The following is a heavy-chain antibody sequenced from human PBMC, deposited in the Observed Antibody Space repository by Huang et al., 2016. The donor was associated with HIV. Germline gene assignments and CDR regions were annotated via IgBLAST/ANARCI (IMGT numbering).Heavy chain of an antibody. CDR2: TYYRSKWYK. Sequence: QLQQSGPGLLKPSQTLSLTCAISEDNVSGNSVTWNWIRQSPSRGLEWLGRTYYRSKWYKDYAESVKSRITIDTDTSKNQFSLQLKSVVPEDTAVYFCARGHDFYYDRRGYSFDYWGQGSLVTVSS. D-gene: IGHD3-22*01. CDR3: ARGHDFYYDRRGYSFDY. V-gene: IGHV6-1*01. J-gene: IGHJ4*02. CDR1: EDNVSGNSVT.